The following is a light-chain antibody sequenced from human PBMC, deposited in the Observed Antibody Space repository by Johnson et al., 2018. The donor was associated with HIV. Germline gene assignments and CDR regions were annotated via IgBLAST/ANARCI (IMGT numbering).Light chain of an antibody. J-gene: IGLJ1*01. V-gene: IGLV1-51*02. Sequence: QSVLTQPPSVSAAPGQKVTISCSGSSSNIGNNYVSWYQQLPGTAPKLLIYENNQRSSGIPDRFSGSKSATSATLGITGLQTGDEADYYCGTWDSRLSVYVFGTGTKVTVL. CDR3: GTWDSRLSVYV. CDR2: ENN. CDR1: SSNIGNNY.